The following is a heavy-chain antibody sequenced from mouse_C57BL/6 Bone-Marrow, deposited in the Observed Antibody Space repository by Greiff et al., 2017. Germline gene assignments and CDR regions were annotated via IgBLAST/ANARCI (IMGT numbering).Heavy chain of an antibody. D-gene: IGHD1-1*01. Sequence: EVKLVESGGGLVQPGGSLKLSCAASGFTFSDYGMAWVRQAPRKGPEWVAFISNLAYSIYYADTVKGRFTISRENAKNTLYLEMSSLRSEDTAMYYCARLGCYYGWFAYWGQGNVVTVSA. CDR3: ARLGCYYGWFAY. J-gene: IGHJ3*01. CDR2: ISNLAYSI. V-gene: IGHV5-15*01. CDR1: GFTFSDYG.